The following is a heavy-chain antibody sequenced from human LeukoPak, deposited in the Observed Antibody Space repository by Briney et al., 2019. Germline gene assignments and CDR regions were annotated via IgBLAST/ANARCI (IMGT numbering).Heavy chain of an antibody. CDR1: GGTFSSYA. D-gene: IGHD2-2*01. Sequence: EASVTVSCTASGGTFSSYAISWVRQAPGQGLEWMGGIIPIFGTANYAQKFQGRVTITADESTSTAYMELSSLRSEDTAVYYCASLVAAREYYYYMDVWGKGTTVTVSS. V-gene: IGHV1-69*13. J-gene: IGHJ6*03. CDR2: IIPIFGTA. CDR3: ASLVAAREYYYYMDV.